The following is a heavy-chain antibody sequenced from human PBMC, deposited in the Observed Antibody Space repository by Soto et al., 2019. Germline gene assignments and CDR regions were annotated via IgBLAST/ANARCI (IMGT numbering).Heavy chain of an antibody. CDR3: ARAYSNYVMFFDY. CDR1: GGSISSSSYY. V-gene: IGHV4-39*01. D-gene: IGHD4-4*01. Sequence: SETLSLTCTVSGGSISSSSYYWGWIRQPPGKGLEWIGSIYYSGSTYYNPSLKSRVTISEDTSKNQFSLKLSSVTAADTAVYYCARAYSNYVMFFDYWGQGTLVTVSS. J-gene: IGHJ4*02. CDR2: IYYSGST.